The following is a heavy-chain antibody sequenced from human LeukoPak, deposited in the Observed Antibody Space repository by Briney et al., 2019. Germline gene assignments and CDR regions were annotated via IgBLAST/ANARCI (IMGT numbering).Heavy chain of an antibody. D-gene: IGHD1-26*01. J-gene: IGHJ3*02. CDR1: GFTFSSFS. CDR3: ARAKTYSGSYNDAFDI. Sequence: GSLRLSCAASGFTFSSFSMNWVRQAPGKGLEWVSSISSSSSYIYYADSVKGRFTISRDNAENSLYLQMNSLRAEDTSVYYCARAKTYSGSYNDAFDIWGQGTMVTVSS. CDR2: ISSSSSYI. V-gene: IGHV3-21*01.